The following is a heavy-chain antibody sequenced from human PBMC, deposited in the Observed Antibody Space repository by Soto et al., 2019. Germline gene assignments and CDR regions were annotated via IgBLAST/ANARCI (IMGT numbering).Heavy chain of an antibody. V-gene: IGHV1-2*04. J-gene: IGHJ6*02. CDR1: GYSFTDYH. Sequence: GSSVKVSCKTFGYSFTDYHIHWVRQTPGQGLEWLGRINPKSGGTSTAQKFQGWVTMTTDTSISTAYRELTRLTSDDTAIDYCARGDSTDCSNGVCSFFYNHDMDVWG. CDR2: INPKSGGT. D-gene: IGHD2-8*01. CDR3: ARGDSTDCSNGVCSFFYNHDMDV.